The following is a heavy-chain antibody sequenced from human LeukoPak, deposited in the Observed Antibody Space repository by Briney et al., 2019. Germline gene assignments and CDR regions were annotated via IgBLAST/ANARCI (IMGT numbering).Heavy chain of an antibody. CDR2: ISSIITYI. Sequence: GGSLRLSCAASGFTFSSYSMNWVRQAPGKGLEWVSSISSIITYIYYADSVKGRFTISRDNARNSLYLQMNSLRAEDTAVYYCARGFQTFDYWGQGTLVTVSS. V-gene: IGHV3-21*04. CDR3: ARGFQTFDY. J-gene: IGHJ4*02. D-gene: IGHD3-10*01. CDR1: GFTFSSYS.